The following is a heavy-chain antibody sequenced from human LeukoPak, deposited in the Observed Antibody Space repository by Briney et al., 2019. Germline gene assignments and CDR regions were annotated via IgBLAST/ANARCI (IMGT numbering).Heavy chain of an antibody. CDR3: ARDQGSYGSGSYYDY. J-gene: IGHJ4*02. CDR2: ISSSSSTI. D-gene: IGHD3-10*01. CDR1: GFTFSTYS. Sequence: GGSLRLSCAASGFTFSTYSMNWVRQAPGKGLEWVSYISSSSSTIYYADSVKGRFTISRDNAKNSLYLQMNSLRAEDTAVYYCARDQGSYGSGSYYDYWGQGTLVTVSS. V-gene: IGHV3-48*04.